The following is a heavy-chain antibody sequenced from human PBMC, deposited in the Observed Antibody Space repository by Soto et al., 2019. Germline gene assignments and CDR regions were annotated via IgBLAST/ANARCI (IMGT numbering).Heavy chain of an antibody. CDR1: GFTFNNYA. D-gene: IGHD4-17*01. CDR3: GKDPNGDYVGGFEF. Sequence: EVQLLESGGGLVQPGGSLTLSCAASGFTFNNYAMSWVRQAPGKGLEWVSGISASGSRSFYADSVKGRFTVSRDFSKNTLSLHMDGLRAEDTAVYFGGKDPNGDYVGGFEFWGPGTMVTVSS. J-gene: IGHJ3*01. V-gene: IGHV3-23*01. CDR2: ISASGSRS.